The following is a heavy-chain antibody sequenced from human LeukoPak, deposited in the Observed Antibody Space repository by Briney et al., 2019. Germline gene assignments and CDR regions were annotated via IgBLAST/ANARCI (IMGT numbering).Heavy chain of an antibody. CDR2: INHSGST. CDR3: ARHGPGVVTGFDY. J-gene: IGHJ4*02. Sequence: PETLSLTCTVSGGSISSYYWSWIRQPPGKGLEWIGEINHSGSTNYNPSLKSRVTISVDTSKNQFSLKLSSVTAADTAVYYCARHGPGVVTGFDYWGQGTLVTVSS. D-gene: IGHD4-23*01. V-gene: IGHV4-34*01. CDR1: GGSISSYY.